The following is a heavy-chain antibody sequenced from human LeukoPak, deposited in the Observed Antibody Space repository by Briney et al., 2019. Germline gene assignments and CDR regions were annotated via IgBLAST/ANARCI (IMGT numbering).Heavy chain of an antibody. Sequence: GGSLRLSCEASGFTFSSYGIHWVRQAPDKGLEWVAVVSYDGSDKYYADSVKGRFTISRDNSKNTLYLQMNSLRAEDTAVYYCARESGVTMIVVGYYFDYWGQGTLVTVSS. CDR1: GFTFSSYG. D-gene: IGHD3-22*01. CDR3: ARESGVTMIVVGYYFDY. CDR2: VSYDGSDK. J-gene: IGHJ4*02. V-gene: IGHV3-30*03.